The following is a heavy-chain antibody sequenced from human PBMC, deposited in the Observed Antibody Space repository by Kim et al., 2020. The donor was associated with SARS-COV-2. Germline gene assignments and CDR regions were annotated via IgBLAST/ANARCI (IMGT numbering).Heavy chain of an antibody. CDR2: IHYSGRA. CDR1: GGSISSNSRY. J-gene: IGHJ5*02. CDR3: ATHEEALNGCDP. V-gene: IGHV4-39*01. Sequence: SETLSLTCTVSGGSISSNSRYWDWIRQPPGNPLEWIGNIHYSGRARYNPSLQSRVTLFVDTSKNQFSLRLTSVTAADKAIYCCATHEEALNGCDPWGRGILVTGSS.